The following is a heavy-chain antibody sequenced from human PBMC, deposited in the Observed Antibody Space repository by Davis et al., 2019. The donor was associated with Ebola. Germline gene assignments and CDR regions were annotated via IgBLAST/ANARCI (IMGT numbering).Heavy chain of an antibody. CDR1: GFTFSSYW. J-gene: IGHJ4*02. V-gene: IGHV3-7*03. CDR2: IKQDGSEK. CDR3: ARVSRTYSGYDFDY. D-gene: IGHD5-12*01. Sequence: GESLKISCAASGFTFSSYWMSWVRQAPGKGLEWVANIKQDGSEKYYVDSVKGRFTISRDNAKNSLYLQMNSLRDEDTAVYYCARVSRTYSGYDFDYWGQGTQVTVSS.